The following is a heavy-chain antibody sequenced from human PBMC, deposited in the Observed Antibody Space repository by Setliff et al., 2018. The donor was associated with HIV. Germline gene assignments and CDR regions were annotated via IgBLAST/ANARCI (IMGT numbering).Heavy chain of an antibody. V-gene: IGHV4-31*03. Sequence: PSETLSLTCTVSGDSVSSVGHYWSWIRQHPVKGLEWIGYIYYSGTTYYNPSLKSRLTISIDTSKNQFSLKLSSVTAADTAVYFCAIWGSPVYYFDYWGQGTLVTVSS. CDR2: IYYSGTT. CDR1: GDSVSSVGHY. J-gene: IGHJ4*02. CDR3: AIWGSPVYYFDY. D-gene: IGHD3-16*01.